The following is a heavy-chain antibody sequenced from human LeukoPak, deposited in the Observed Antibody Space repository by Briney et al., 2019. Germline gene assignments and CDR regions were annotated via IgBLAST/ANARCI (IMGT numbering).Heavy chain of an antibody. D-gene: IGHD3-10*01. CDR1: GFTFSSYD. J-gene: IGHJ4*02. Sequence: GGSLRLSCAASGFTFSSYDMHWVRQAPGKGLEWVAVIWSDGSNKYYADSVKGRFSISRDNSKNTLYLQMNSLRAGDTAVYYCAKDLTPVRGVLDHWGQGTLVTVSS. CDR3: AKDLTPVRGVLDH. V-gene: IGHV3-33*06. CDR2: IWSDGSNK.